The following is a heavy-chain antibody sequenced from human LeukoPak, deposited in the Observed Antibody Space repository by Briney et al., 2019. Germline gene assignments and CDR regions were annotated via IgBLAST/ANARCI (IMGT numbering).Heavy chain of an antibody. CDR2: ISGSGGST. V-gene: IGHV3-23*01. D-gene: IGHD6-13*01. CDR1: GFTFSSYA. CDR3: AKKTAAAPYYYYAMDV. J-gene: IGHJ6*02. Sequence: GGSLRLSCAASGFTFSSYAMSWVRQAPGKGLEWVSAISGSGGSTYYADSVKGRFTISRENSKNTVYLQMNSLRAEDTAVYYCAKKTAAAPYYYYAMDVCGQGATVTVSS.